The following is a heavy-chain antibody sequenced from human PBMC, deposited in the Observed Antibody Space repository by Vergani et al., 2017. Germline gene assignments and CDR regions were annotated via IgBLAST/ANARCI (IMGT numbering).Heavy chain of an antibody. V-gene: IGHV3-9*01. CDR3: AKDVEN. CDR2: ISWNSGSI. D-gene: IGHD1-1*01. CDR1: GFTFDDYA. Sequence: VQLVESGGGVVQPGRSLRLSCAASGFTFDDYAMHWVRQAPGKGLEWVSGISWNSGSIGYADSVKGRFTISRDNAKNSLYLQMNSLRAEDTALYYCAKDVENWGQGTLVTVSS. J-gene: IGHJ4*02.